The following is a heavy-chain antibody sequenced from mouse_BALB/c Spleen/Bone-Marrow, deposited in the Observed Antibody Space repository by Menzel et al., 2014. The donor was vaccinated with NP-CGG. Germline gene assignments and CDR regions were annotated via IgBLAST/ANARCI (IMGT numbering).Heavy chain of an antibody. CDR1: GYTFTSYW. J-gene: IGHJ1*01. CDR3: ARYLHYYGSSYGYFDV. V-gene: IGHV1S81*02. CDR2: INPSNGRT. D-gene: IGHD1-1*01. Sequence: LVESGAELVKPGASVKLSCKASGYTFTSYWMHWVKRRPGQGLEWIGEINPSNGRTNYNEKFKSKATLTVDKSSSAASMQLSSLTSEDSAVYYCARYLHYYGSSYGYFDVWGAGTTVTVSS.